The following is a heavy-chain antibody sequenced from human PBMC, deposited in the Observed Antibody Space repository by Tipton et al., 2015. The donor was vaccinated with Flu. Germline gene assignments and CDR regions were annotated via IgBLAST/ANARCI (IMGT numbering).Heavy chain of an antibody. D-gene: IGHD3-22*01. J-gene: IGHJ3*02. Sequence: TLSLTCTVSGYSISSGYYWGWIRQPPGKGLEWIGSIYHSGSTYYNPSLKSRVTISVDTSKNQFSLKLSSVTAADTAVYYCARALSGYYFYAFDIWGQGTMVTVPS. CDR1: GYSISSGYY. CDR3: ARALSGYYFYAFDI. CDR2: IYHSGST. V-gene: IGHV4-38-2*02.